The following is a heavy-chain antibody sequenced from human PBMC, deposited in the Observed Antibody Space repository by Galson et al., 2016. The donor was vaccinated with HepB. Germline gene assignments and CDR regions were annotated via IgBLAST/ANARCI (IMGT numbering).Heavy chain of an antibody. V-gene: IGHV1-18*01. Sequence: SVKVSCKASGYTFTTYGISWVRQAPGQGLEWMGWIFVYNGHTNFAQNLQDRLTMTSDTSTSTAYMELRSLRFDDTAVYYCAGDSEPFLSWEALDIWGQGTMVTVSS. CDR1: GYTFTTYG. CDR3: AGDSEPFLSWEALDI. CDR2: IFVYNGHT. D-gene: IGHD1-26*01. J-gene: IGHJ3*02.